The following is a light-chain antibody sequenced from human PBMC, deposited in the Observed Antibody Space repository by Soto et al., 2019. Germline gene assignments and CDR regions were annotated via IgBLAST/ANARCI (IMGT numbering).Light chain of an antibody. CDR3: LQEYGDSWT. J-gene: IGKJ1*01. V-gene: IGKV1-6*01. Sequence: TQMTQSPLSLSASVGEKIIITCRASRDVGSDVSWYQQKPGQAPKLVIYAASNLYTGVPSRFSGRRSGTEFTLTISSLQPEDFASYYCLQEYGDSWTFGQGTKVEIE. CDR1: RDVGSD. CDR2: AAS.